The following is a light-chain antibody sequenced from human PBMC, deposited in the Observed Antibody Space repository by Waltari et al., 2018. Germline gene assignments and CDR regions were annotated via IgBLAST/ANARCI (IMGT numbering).Light chain of an antibody. J-gene: IGKJ2*01. V-gene: IGKV3-20*01. CDR3: HHYGSSPQT. CDR1: QSFSSSY. Sequence: EIVLTQSPGTLSLSPGEGATLSGRASQSFSSSYLAWYQQKPGQAPRLLIYGTFTRATGVPDRFSGSGSGTDFTLTISRLEPEDFAVYYCHHYGSSPQTFGQGTKLEIK. CDR2: GTF.